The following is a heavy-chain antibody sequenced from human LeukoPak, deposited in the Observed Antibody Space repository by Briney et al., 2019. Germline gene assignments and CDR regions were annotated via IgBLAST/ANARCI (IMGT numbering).Heavy chain of an antibody. CDR1: GGSIASNY. Sequence: SETLSLTCTVSGGSIASNYWTWIRQPPGKGLEYIGYIYYTGATNYNPSLKSRVTISVDTSKNQFSLRLGSVTAADTAVYFCAKYGNRGWVIDYWGQGTLVTVSS. CDR2: IYYTGAT. CDR3: AKYGNRGWVIDY. V-gene: IGHV4-59*08. J-gene: IGHJ4*02. D-gene: IGHD6-19*01.